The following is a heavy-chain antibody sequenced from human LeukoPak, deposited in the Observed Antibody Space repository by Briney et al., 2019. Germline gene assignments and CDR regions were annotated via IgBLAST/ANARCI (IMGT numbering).Heavy chain of an antibody. CDR3: ARAYDYWSDYAGVDV. CDR1: GLNFNNYW. CDR2: ISNDGSST. J-gene: IGHJ6*02. Sequence: PGGSLRLSCAASGLNFNNYWMHWVRHAPGKGLVWVSRISNDGSSTPYADSVKGRFTISRDNAKNTLYLQMNSLRAEDTAVYFCARAYDYWSDYAGVDVWGQGTPVTVSS. V-gene: IGHV3-74*01. D-gene: IGHD3-3*01.